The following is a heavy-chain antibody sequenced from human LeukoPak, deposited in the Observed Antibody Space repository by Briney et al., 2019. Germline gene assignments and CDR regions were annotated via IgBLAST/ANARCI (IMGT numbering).Heavy chain of an antibody. CDR1: GFTFSSYS. D-gene: IGHD1-26*01. J-gene: IGHJ4*02. CDR3: ARVMKWELRRYAPVPDY. Sequence: GGSLRLSCAASGFTFSSYSMNWARQAPGKGLEWVSSISSSSSYIYYADSVKGRFTISRDNAKNSLYLQMNSLRAEDTAVYYCARVMKWELRRYAPVPDYWGQGTLVTVSS. V-gene: IGHV3-21*01. CDR2: ISSSSSYI.